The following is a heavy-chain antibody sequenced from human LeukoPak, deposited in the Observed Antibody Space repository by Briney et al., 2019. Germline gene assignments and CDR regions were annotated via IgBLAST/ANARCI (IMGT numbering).Heavy chain of an antibody. CDR3: AKDQFKPSGITMVRGVRGYYYYMDV. V-gene: IGHV3-30*02. Sequence: PGGSLRLSWAASGFTFNSYGMYWVRQAPGKGLEWVAFIRSDGTNKYYADSVRGRFTISRDNSKNTLYLQMNSLRAEDTAVYYCAKDQFKPSGITMVRGVRGYYYYMDVWGKGTTVTISS. J-gene: IGHJ6*03. CDR1: GFTFNSYG. CDR2: IRSDGTNK. D-gene: IGHD3-10*01.